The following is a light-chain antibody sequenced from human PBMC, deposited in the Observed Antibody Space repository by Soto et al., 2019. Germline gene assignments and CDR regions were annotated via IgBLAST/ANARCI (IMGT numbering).Light chain of an antibody. CDR3: QQYHKFWT. J-gene: IGKJ1*01. CDR1: QSVGSW. V-gene: IGKV1-5*03. Sequence: RLTQSPSSCSASVGDRVTITCRASQSVGSWLAWYQQKPGKAPKLLIYKASRLESGVPSRFSGSESGTEFTLTISNLQPDDFATYYCQQYHKFWTFGQGTKVEIK. CDR2: KAS.